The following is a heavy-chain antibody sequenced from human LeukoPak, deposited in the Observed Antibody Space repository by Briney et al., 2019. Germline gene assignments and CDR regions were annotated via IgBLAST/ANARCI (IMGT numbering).Heavy chain of an antibody. Sequence: ASVKVSCKASGGTFSSYAISWVRQAPGQGLEWMGGIIPIFGTANYAQKFQGRVTITADESTSTAYMELSSLRSEDTAVYYCARWRYGYSSSWINDAFDIWGQGTMVTVSS. CDR3: ARWRYGYSSSWINDAFDI. CDR2: IIPIFGTA. CDR1: GGTFSSYA. J-gene: IGHJ3*02. V-gene: IGHV1-69*13. D-gene: IGHD6-13*01.